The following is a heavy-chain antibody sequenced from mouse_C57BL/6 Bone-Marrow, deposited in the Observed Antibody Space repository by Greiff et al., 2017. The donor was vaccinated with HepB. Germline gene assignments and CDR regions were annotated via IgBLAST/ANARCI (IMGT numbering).Heavy chain of an antibody. CDR3: ARGSYYLFAY. D-gene: IGHD2-10*01. J-gene: IGHJ3*01. Sequence: VQLQQSGAELVRPGTSVKVSCKASGYAFTNYLIEWVKQRPGQGLEWIGVINPGSGGTNDNEKFKGKATLAADKSSSTAYMQLSSLTSEDSAVYFCARGSYYLFAYWGQGTLVTVSA. CDR2: INPGSGGT. CDR1: GYAFTNYL. V-gene: IGHV1-54*01.